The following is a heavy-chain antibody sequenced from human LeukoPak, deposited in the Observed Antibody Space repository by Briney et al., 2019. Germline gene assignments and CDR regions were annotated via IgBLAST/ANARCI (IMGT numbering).Heavy chain of an antibody. Sequence: PSQTLSLTCTVSGGSISSGSYYWSWIRQPAGKGLEWIGRIYTSESTNYNPSLKSRVTISVDTSKSQFSLKLSSVTAADTAVYYCARGRSGYCSSTSCYTYYFDYWGQGTLVTVSS. J-gene: IGHJ4*02. CDR3: ARGRSGYCSSTSCYTYYFDY. CDR1: GGSISSGSYY. CDR2: IYTSEST. V-gene: IGHV4-61*02. D-gene: IGHD2-2*02.